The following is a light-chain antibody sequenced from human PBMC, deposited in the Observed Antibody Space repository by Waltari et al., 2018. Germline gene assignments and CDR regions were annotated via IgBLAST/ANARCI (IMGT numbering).Light chain of an antibody. CDR2: WAS. J-gene: IGKJ1*01. Sequence: DIVMTQSPDSLAVSLGERAPINCKSSQGVLYSSNKKNYLAWYQQKPGQPPKLLIYWASTRESGVPDRFSGSGSETDFTLTISSLQAEDVAVYYCQQYYSTLSWTFGQGTKVEIK. V-gene: IGKV4-1*01. CDR3: QQYYSTLSWT. CDR1: QGVLYSSNKKNY.